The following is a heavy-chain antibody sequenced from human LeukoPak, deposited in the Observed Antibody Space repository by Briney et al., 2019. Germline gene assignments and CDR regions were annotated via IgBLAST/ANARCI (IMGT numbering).Heavy chain of an antibody. CDR2: IYPGDSDT. V-gene: IGHV5-51*01. CDR3: ARHELREQLVPCDY. D-gene: IGHD6-6*01. J-gene: IGHJ4*02. Sequence: GESLKISCKGSGYSFTSYWIGWVRQMPGKGLEWMELIYPGDSDTRYSPSFQGQVTISADKSISTAYLQWSSLKASDTAMYYCARHELREQLVPCDYWGQGTLVTVSS. CDR1: GYSFTSYW.